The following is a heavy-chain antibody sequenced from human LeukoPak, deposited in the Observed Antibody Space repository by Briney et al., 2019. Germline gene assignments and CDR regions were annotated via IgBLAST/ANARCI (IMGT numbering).Heavy chain of an antibody. J-gene: IGHJ4*02. CDR3: AKDSSWFGELSGSSAGGFDY. Sequence: GGSLRLSCAASGFTFSSSWMHWVRQVPGKGLVWVSRINTDGTTTTYADSVKGRFTISRDNSKNTLYLQMNSLRAEDTAVYYCAKDSSWFGELSGSSAGGFDYWGQGTLVTVSS. D-gene: IGHD3-10*01. V-gene: IGHV3-74*01. CDR2: INTDGTTT. CDR1: GFTFSSSW.